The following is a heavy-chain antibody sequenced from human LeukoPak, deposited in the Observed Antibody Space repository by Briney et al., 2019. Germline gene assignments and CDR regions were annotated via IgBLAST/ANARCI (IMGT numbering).Heavy chain of an antibody. CDR3: AKGPIVDYMDV. CDR1: GFTFSSYW. D-gene: IGHD1-26*01. Sequence: PGGSLRLSCAASGFTFSSYWMSWVRQAPGKGLEGGANINQDGSEKYYVDSVKGRFTISRDNAKNSLYLQMNSLRAEDTALYYCAKGPIVDYMDVWGKGTTVTISS. V-gene: IGHV3-7*03. J-gene: IGHJ6*03. CDR2: INQDGSEK.